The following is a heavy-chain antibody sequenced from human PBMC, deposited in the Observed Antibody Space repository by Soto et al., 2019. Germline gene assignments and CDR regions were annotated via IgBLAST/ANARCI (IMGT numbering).Heavy chain of an antibody. V-gene: IGHV4-59*01. CDR3: ARPFAGFGAYCSFDL. D-gene: IGHD2-21*01. CDR2: IYYSGSH. CDR1: GGAISSYY. J-gene: IGHJ2*01. Sequence: NPSGTLSLTCTVSGGAISSYYLSWIRQPPGKALEWIGCIYYSGSHHYSPSIKSRVTMSIATSKHQYFLRPSSVSAADTVLYYCARPFAGFGAYCSFDLWGRGTLVTVSS.